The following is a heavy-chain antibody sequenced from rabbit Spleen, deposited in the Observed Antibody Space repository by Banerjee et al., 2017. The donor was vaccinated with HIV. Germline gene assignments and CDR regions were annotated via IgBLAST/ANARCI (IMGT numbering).Heavy chain of an antibody. D-gene: IGHD4-1*01. CDR2: IFNGDGST. J-gene: IGHJ4*01. CDR1: GFDLSSYYY. V-gene: IGHV1S43*01. CDR3: AREDILVAGSFNL. Sequence: QSLEESGGDLVKPGASLTLTCKASGFDLSSYYYMYWVRQAPGKGLEWIGCIFNGDGSTYYASWVNGRFTISRSTSLNTVTLQMTSLTAADTATYFCAREDILVAGSFNLWGPGTLVPVS.